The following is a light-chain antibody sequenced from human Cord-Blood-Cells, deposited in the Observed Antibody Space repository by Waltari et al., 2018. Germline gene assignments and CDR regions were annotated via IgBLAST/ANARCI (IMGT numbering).Light chain of an antibody. CDR2: DAS. CDR3: QQYDKRSYT. J-gene: IGKJ2*01. V-gene: IGKV1-33*01. CDR1: QDISNY. Sequence: DIHMTQSPSSLSAYVGDSVTITCQASQDISNYLNWYQQKPGKAPKLLIYDASNLETGVPSRFSGSGSGTDFTFTISSLQPEDIATYYCQQYDKRSYTFGQGIKLEIK.